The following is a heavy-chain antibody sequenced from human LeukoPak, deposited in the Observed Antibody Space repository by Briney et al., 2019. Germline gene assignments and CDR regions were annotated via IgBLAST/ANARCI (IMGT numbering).Heavy chain of an antibody. V-gene: IGHV3-53*01. Sequence: GGSLRLSCAASGFTVSSNYMSWVRQAPGKGLEWVSVIYSDGSTYYADSVKGRFTISRDNSKNTLYLQMNSLRAEDTAVYYCASPPPYCSSTSCYLDYWGQGTLVTVSS. CDR2: IYSDGST. CDR3: ASPPPYCSSTSCYLDY. CDR1: GFTVSSNY. D-gene: IGHD2-2*01. J-gene: IGHJ4*02.